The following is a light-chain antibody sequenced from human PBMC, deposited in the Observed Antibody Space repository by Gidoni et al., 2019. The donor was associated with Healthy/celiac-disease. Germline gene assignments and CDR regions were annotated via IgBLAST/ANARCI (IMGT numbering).Light chain of an antibody. J-gene: IGKJ4*01. CDR1: QSLLHSNGYNY. Sequence: DIVMTQSPLSLPVTPGEPASISCRSSQSLLHSNGYNYLDWYLQKPGQSPQLLIYLGSNRASGVPDRFSGSGSGTDFTLKISRVEAEDVGVYYCMQALQTRSGIGGGTKVEIK. CDR3: MQALQTRSG. V-gene: IGKV2-28*01. CDR2: LGS.